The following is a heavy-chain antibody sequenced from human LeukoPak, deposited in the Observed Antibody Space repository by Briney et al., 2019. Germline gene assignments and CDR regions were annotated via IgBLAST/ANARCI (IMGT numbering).Heavy chain of an antibody. CDR2: IIPMSGTA. Sequence: SVKVSCKASGYTFTSYYMHWVRQAPGQGLEWVGGIIPMSGTANYAQKFQGRVTITADESTSTAYMELSSLRSEDTAIYYCASPVKYYDTWSGYPPFDYWGQGTLVTVSS. D-gene: IGHD3-3*01. CDR1: GYTFTSYY. J-gene: IGHJ4*02. CDR3: ASPVKYYDTWSGYPPFDY. V-gene: IGHV1-69*13.